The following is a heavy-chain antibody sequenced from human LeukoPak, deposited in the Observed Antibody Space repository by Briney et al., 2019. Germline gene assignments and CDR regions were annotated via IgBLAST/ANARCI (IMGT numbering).Heavy chain of an antibody. V-gene: IGHV4-61*08. CDR3: TRGSIAYYYMDV. Sequence: SETLSLTCAVSGDSITSGGYSWSWIRQTPGKGLEWIAYIHDSGSTYNNPSLKSRVTISVDTSKNQFSLKLSSVTAADTAVYYCTRGSIAYYYMDVWGKGTTVTISS. D-gene: IGHD3-22*01. J-gene: IGHJ6*03. CDR1: GDSITSGGYS. CDR2: IHDSGST.